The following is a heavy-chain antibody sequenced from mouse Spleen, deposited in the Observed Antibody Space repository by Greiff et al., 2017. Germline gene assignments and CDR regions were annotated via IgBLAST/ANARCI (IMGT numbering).Heavy chain of an antibody. J-gene: IGHJ4*01. CDR2: IDPETGGT. Sequence: VKLVESGAELVRPGASVTLSCKASGYTFTDYEMHWVKQTPVHGLEWIGAIDPETGGTAYNQKFKGKAILTADKSSSTAYMELRSLTSEDSAVYYCTSNYGYDVDYYAMDYWGQGTSVTVSS. D-gene: IGHD2-2*01. CDR1: GYTFTDYE. CDR3: TSNYGYDVDYYAMDY. V-gene: IGHV1-15*01.